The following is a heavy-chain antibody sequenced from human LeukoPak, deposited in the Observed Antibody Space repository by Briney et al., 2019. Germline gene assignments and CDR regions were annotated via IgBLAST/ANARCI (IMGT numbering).Heavy chain of an antibody. CDR1: GFTLNIYW. J-gene: IGHJ4*02. Sequence: GGSLRLSCAASGFTLNIYWMHWVRQAPGKGLVWVSHISGDGSSTSYADSVKGRFTISRDNAKNSLYLQMNSLRAEDTAVYYCARKRIRGLDYWGQGTLVTVPS. CDR2: ISGDGSST. D-gene: IGHD3-10*01. V-gene: IGHV3-74*01. CDR3: ARKRIRGLDY.